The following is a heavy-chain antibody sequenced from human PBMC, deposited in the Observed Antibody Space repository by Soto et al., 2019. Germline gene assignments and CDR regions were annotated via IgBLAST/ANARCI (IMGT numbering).Heavy chain of an antibody. CDR2: ISAYNGNT. D-gene: IGHD3-3*01. Sequence: ASVKVSCKASGYTFTSYGISWVRQAPGQGLEWMGWISAYNGNTNYAQKLQGRVTMTTDTSTSTAYMELRSLRSDDTPVYYCATEGILGGVIYYYYDMDVWGQGTTGTVSS. J-gene: IGHJ6*02. CDR3: ATEGILGGVIYYYYDMDV. V-gene: IGHV1-18*01. CDR1: GYTFTSYG.